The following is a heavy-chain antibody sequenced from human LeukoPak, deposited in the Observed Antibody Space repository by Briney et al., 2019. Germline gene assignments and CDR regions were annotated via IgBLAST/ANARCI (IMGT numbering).Heavy chain of an antibody. CDR2: ISAYNGNT. Sequence: GASVKVSCKASGYTFTSYGISWVRQAPGQGLEWMGWISAYNGNTNYAQKFQGRVTITRDTSASTAYMELSSLRSEDTAVYYCARGDTAMVLSWFDPWGQGTLVTVSS. J-gene: IGHJ5*02. CDR1: GYTFTSYG. V-gene: IGHV1-18*01. D-gene: IGHD5-18*01. CDR3: ARGDTAMVLSWFDP.